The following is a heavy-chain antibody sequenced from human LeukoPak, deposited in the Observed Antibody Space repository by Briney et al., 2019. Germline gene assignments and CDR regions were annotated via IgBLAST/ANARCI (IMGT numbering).Heavy chain of an antibody. Sequence: PGGSLRLSCAASGFALSSHWMTWVRQVPGRGPEWVANVNRDGSETYYLDSVKGRFPISKDNAKNSLYLQINSLRAEDTALYHCARNNGMDVRGQGTTVIVSS. V-gene: IGHV3-7*03. CDR1: GFALSSHW. CDR3: ARNNGMDV. CDR2: VNRDGSET. J-gene: IGHJ6*02.